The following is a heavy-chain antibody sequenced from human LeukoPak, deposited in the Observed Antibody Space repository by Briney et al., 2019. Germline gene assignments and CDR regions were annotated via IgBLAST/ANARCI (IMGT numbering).Heavy chain of an antibody. Sequence: GGSLRLSCAASGFTFSSYAMSWVRQAPGKGLEWASAISSSGGNTYYADSVKGRFTISRDNSKNTLYLQMNSLRAEDTAVYYCAKGGSDYDDHGYSFDYWGQGALVTVSS. V-gene: IGHV3-23*01. CDR1: GFTFSSYA. CDR2: ISSSGGNT. CDR3: AKGGSDYDDHGYSFDY. J-gene: IGHJ4*02. D-gene: IGHD1-26*01.